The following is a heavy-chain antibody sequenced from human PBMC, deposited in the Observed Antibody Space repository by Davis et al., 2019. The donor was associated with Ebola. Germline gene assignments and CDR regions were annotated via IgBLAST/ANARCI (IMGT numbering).Heavy chain of an antibody. V-gene: IGHV5-51*01. CDR3: ATTVTTGHYYYGMDV. J-gene: IGHJ6*02. CDR2: IYPGDSDT. Sequence: ESLKISCKGSGYSFTSYWIAWVRQMPGKGLEWMGIIYPGDSDTRYSPSFQGQVTISADKSISTAYLQWSSLKASDTAMYYCATTVTTGHYYYGMDVWGQGTTVTVSS. CDR1: GYSFTSYW. D-gene: IGHD4-17*01.